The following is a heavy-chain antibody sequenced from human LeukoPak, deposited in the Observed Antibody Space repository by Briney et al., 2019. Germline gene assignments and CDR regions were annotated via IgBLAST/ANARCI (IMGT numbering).Heavy chain of an antibody. D-gene: IGHD6-13*01. J-gene: IGHJ3*02. CDR2: ISGSGGST. CDR1: GFTFSSYA. CDR3: ASPAMTLAAALDAFDI. V-gene: IGHV3-23*01. Sequence: GGSLRLSCAASGFTFSSYAMSWVRQAPGKGLEWVSAISGSGGSTYYADSVKGWFTISRDNSKNTLYLQMNSLRAEGTAVYYCASPAMTLAAALDAFDIWGQGTMVTVSS.